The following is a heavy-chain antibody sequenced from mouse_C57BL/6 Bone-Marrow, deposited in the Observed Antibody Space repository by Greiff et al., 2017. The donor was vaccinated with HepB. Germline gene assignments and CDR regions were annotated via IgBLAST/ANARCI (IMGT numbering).Heavy chain of an antibody. Sequence: EVMLVESEGGLVQPGSSMKLSCTASGFTFSDYYMAWVRQVPEKGLEWVANINYDGSSTYYLDSLKSRFIISRDNAKNILYLQMSSLESEDTATYYCARELLSYYFDYWGQGTTLTVSS. CDR2: INYDGSST. V-gene: IGHV5-16*01. J-gene: IGHJ2*01. CDR3: ARELLSYYFDY. D-gene: IGHD1-1*01. CDR1: GFTFSDYY.